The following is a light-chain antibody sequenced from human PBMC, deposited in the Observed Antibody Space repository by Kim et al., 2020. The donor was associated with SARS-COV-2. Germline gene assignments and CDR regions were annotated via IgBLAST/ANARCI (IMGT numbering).Light chain of an antibody. V-gene: IGKV3-20*01. J-gene: IGKJ2*01. CDR3: QQYGSSHGVT. Sequence: SPGERATLSCRASQSVSSSYLAWYQQKPGQAPRLLIYGASSRATGIPDRFSGSGSGTDFTLTISRLEPEDFAVYYCQQYGSSHGVTFGQGTKLEI. CDR1: QSVSSSY. CDR2: GAS.